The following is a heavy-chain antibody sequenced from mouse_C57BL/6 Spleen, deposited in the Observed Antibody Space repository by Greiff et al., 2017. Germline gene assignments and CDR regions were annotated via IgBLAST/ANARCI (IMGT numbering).Heavy chain of an antibody. CDR2: IYPGDGDT. V-gene: IGHV1-80*01. Sequence: VQRVESGAELVKPGASVKISCKASGYAFSSYWMNWVKQRPGKGLEWIGQIYPGDGDTNYNGKFKGKATLTADKSSSTAYMQLSSLTSEDSAVYFCARPITTVVDWYFDVWGTGTTVTVSS. CDR1: GYAFSSYW. D-gene: IGHD1-1*01. J-gene: IGHJ1*03. CDR3: ARPITTVVDWYFDV.